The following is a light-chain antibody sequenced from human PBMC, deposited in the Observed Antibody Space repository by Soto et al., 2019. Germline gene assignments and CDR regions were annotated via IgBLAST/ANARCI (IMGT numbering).Light chain of an antibody. CDR1: QSVSSNY. J-gene: IGKJ1*01. Sequence: EMVLTESQGKKKKSPGERATLSCRVSQSVSSNYFAWYQQRPGQAPRLLIYGISSRATGIPDRFSGSGSGTDFTLTISRLEPEDFAVYYCEQYGSSPRTSGQGTKVDIK. CDR2: GIS. CDR3: EQYGSSPRT. V-gene: IGKV3-20*01.